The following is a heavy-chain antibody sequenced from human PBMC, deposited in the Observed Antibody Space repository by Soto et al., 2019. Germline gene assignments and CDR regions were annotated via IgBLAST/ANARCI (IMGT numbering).Heavy chain of an antibody. V-gene: IGHV1-8*01. CDR2: MNPNSGNT. CDR3: ARDLTSYYDSPGY. CDR1: GYTFTCYD. Sequence: QVQLVQSGAEVKKPGASVKVSCKASGYTFTCYDINWVRQATGQGLEWMGWMNPNSGNTGYAQKFHGRVTMTRNTSIGTAYMELSSLRSEDTAVYYCARDLTSYYDSPGYWGQGTLVTVS. D-gene: IGHD3-22*01. J-gene: IGHJ4*02.